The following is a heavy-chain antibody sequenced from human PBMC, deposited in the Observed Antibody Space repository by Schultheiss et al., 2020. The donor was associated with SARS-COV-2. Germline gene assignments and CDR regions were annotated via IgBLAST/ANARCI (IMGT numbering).Heavy chain of an antibody. CDR1: GGTFSRYD. J-gene: IGHJ3*02. CDR2: MNPNSGNT. CDR3: ALKMIGSYYEVGAFDI. D-gene: IGHD1-26*01. Sequence: ASVKVSCKASGGTFSRYDINWVRQATGQGLEWMGWMNPNSGNTGYAQKFQGRVTMTRNTSISTAYMELSRLRSDDTAVYYCALKMIGSYYEVGAFDIWGQGTMVTVAS. V-gene: IGHV1-8*01.